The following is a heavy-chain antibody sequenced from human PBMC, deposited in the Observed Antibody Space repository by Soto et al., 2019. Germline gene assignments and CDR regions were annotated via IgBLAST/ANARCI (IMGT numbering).Heavy chain of an antibody. CDR3: ARSPAYVNDNSDAFDI. CDR1: GDSVSSNSAA. Sequence: QVPLQQSGPGLVKPSQTLSLTCAISGDSVSSNSAAWNWIRQSPSRGLEWLGRTYYRSKWYNDYAVSVKSRITINPDTSKNQFSLQLNSVTPEDTAVYYCARSPAYVNDNSDAFDIWGQGTMVTVSS. CDR2: TYYRSKWYN. V-gene: IGHV6-1*01. J-gene: IGHJ3*02. D-gene: IGHD1-20*01.